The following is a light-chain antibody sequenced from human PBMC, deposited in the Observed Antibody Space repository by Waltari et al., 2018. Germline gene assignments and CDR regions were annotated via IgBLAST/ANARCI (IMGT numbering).Light chain of an antibody. Sequence: EIVLTQSPATLSLSPGERATLSCRASQSISNSVGWYQQKPGQAPRLLIYDVSTRATGIPDRFSGSGSGTDFTLTISSLEPEDFAVYYFQQHSDFVTFGPGTTVEIK. CDR2: DVS. V-gene: IGKV3-11*01. J-gene: IGKJ3*01. CDR1: QSISNS. CDR3: QQHSDFVT.